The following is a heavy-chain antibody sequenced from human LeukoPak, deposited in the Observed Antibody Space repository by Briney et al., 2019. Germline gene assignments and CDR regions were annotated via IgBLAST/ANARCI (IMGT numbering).Heavy chain of an antibody. J-gene: IGHJ4*02. V-gene: IGHV3-21*01. CDR3: ARVGSTWYEDY. Sequence: GGPLRLSCAASGFTFSRYSMNWVRQAPGKGLEWVSSISTSGSYINYADSVKGRFIISRDNVKNSLYLQMNSLRAEDTAVYYCARVGSTWYEDYWGQGTLVTVSS. D-gene: IGHD6-13*01. CDR1: GFTFSRYS. CDR2: ISTSGSYI.